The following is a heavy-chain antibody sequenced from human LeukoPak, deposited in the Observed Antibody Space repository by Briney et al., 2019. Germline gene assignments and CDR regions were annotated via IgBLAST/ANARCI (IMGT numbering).Heavy chain of an antibody. Sequence: KSGESLKISCKGSGYSFTSYWIGWVRQMPGKGLEWMGIIYPGDSDTRYSPSFQGQVTISTDKSISTAYLQWSSLKASDTAMYYCARVLAVAGTPYYYGMDVWGQGTTVTVSS. D-gene: IGHD6-19*01. CDR1: GYSFTSYW. V-gene: IGHV5-51*01. CDR2: IYPGDSDT. J-gene: IGHJ6*02. CDR3: ARVLAVAGTPYYYGMDV.